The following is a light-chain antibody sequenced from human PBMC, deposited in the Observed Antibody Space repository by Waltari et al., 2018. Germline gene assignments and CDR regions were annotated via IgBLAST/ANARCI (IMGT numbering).Light chain of an antibody. CDR1: CSDVGGCEY. Sequence: QSALTQPASVSGSPGQSITISCTGPCSDVGGCEYVSCYQQHPGTAPKVMIYDVSNRPSGVSNRFSGSKSGNTASLTISGLQAEDEADYYCSSYTTSSVIFGGGTKLTVL. CDR3: SSYTTSSVI. CDR2: DVS. V-gene: IGLV2-14*03. J-gene: IGLJ2*01.